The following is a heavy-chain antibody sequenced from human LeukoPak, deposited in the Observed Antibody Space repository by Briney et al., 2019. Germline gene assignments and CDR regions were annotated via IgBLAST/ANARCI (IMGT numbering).Heavy chain of an antibody. V-gene: IGHV3-21*01. J-gene: IGHJ6*02. Sequence: GGSLRLSCAASGFTFSSYSMNWVRQAPGKGLEWVSIISTSSSYIYYADSVKGRFTISRDNAKNSLYLQMNSLRAEDTAVYSCARVASHYYGSGSYYKGFYYYYAMDVWGQGTTVTVSS. CDR3: ARVASHYYGSGSYYKGFYYYYAMDV. CDR1: GFTFSSYS. CDR2: ISTSSSYI. D-gene: IGHD3-10*01.